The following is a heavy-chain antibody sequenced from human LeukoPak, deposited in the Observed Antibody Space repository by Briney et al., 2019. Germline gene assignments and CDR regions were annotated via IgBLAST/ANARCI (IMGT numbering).Heavy chain of an antibody. V-gene: IGHV4-59*08. CDR2: IYYSGST. CDR3: ARLGSSWYPVDY. J-gene: IGHJ4*02. Sequence: SETLSLTCTVSGGFISSYYWSWIRQPPGKGLEWIGYIYYSGSTNYNPSLKSRLTISVDTPKNQFSLRLNSMTAADTAVYYCARLGSSWYPVDYWGQGTLVTVSS. D-gene: IGHD6-13*01. CDR1: GGFISSYY.